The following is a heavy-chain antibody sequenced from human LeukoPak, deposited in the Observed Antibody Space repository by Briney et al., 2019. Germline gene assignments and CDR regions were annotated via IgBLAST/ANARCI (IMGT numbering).Heavy chain of an antibody. Sequence: PGGSLRLSCAASGFTFSSYWRSWVRQAPGKGLEWVANIKQDGSEKYYVDSVKGRFTISRDNAKNSLYLQMNSLRAEDTAVYYCARPSGTSMDFDYWGQGTLVTVSS. CDR2: IKQDGSEK. CDR3: ARPSGTSMDFDY. CDR1: GFTFSSYW. V-gene: IGHV3-7*01. D-gene: IGHD3-10*01. J-gene: IGHJ4*02.